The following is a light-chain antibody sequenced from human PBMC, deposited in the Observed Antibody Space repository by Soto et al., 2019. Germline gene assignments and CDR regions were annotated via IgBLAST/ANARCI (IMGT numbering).Light chain of an antibody. CDR1: QSVSSK. CDR2: GAS. Sequence: EIVLTQSPGTLSVSPGERATLSCRASQSVSSKLAWYQQKPGQAPRLLFYGASTGATGIPARFSGSGSETEFDLSISSLQAEDFAFYYCQQYNNCPGTFGQGTKVEIK. J-gene: IGKJ1*01. V-gene: IGKV3-15*01. CDR3: QQYNNCPGT.